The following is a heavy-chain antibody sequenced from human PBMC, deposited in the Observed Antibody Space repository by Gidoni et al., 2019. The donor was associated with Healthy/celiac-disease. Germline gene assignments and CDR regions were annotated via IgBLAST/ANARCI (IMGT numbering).Heavy chain of an antibody. J-gene: IGHJ3*02. V-gene: IGHV4-30-2*01. CDR3: ARGVYSYGHPDAFDI. CDR1: GVSISSGGYS. CDR2: IYHSGST. D-gene: IGHD5-18*01. Sequence: QLQLQESGSGLVQPSQTLSLTFAVSGVSISSGGYSWSWIRQPPGKGLEWIGYIYHSGSTYYNPSLKSRVTISVDRSKNQFSLKLSSVTAADTAVYYCARGVYSYGHPDAFDIWGQGTMVTVSS.